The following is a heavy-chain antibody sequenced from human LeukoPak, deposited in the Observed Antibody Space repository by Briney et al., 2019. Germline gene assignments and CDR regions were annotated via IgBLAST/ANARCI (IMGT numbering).Heavy chain of an antibody. J-gene: IGHJ4*02. Sequence: KPSQTLSLTRTVSGGSISSGSYYWSWIRQPAGKGLEWIGRIYSSGSSGSTNYNTSLKSRVTISVDTSKNQFSLKLSSVTAADTAVYYCARHKPDSSAIWVDYWGQGTLVTVSS. CDR2: IYSSGSSGST. CDR1: GGSISSGSYY. CDR3: ARHKPDSSAIWVDY. D-gene: IGHD3-22*01. V-gene: IGHV4-61*02.